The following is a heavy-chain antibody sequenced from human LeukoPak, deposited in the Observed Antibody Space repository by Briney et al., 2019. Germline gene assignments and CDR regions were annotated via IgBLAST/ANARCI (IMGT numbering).Heavy chain of an antibody. CDR2: INHSGST. V-gene: IGHV4-34*01. CDR3: ARGGLTYSGSYLDAFDI. CDR1: GGFFSGYY. J-gene: IGHJ3*02. Sequence: SETLSLTCAVYGGFFSGYYWSWIRQPPGKGLEWIGEINHSGSTNYNPSLKSRVTISVDTSKNQFSLKLSSVTAADTAVYYCARGGLTYSGSYLDAFDIWGQGTMVTVSS. D-gene: IGHD1-26*01.